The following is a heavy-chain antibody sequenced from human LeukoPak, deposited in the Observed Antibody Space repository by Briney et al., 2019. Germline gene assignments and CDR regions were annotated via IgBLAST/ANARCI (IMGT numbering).Heavy chain of an antibody. D-gene: IGHD6-13*01. CDR3: ARALGY. CDR1: GGSFSGYY. V-gene: IGHV4-34*01. J-gene: IGHJ4*02. Sequence: SETLSLTCAVYGGSFSGYYWSWIRQPPGKGLEWIGEINHSGSTNYNPSLKGRVSISVDTSKNQFSLKLSSVTAADTAVYYCARALGYWGQGTLVTVSS. CDR2: INHSGST.